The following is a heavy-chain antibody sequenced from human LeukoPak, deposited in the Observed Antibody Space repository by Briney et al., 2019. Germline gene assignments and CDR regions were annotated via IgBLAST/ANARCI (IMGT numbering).Heavy chain of an antibody. Sequence: GGSLCPSSAASGFTSSSSWISWVRQAPGKGLEWVANIKQEGSEENFVDSVKGRFTISRDNAKKPLYLQMNSLRAEDTAVYYCARGSSAGANLSHDGWGQGTLVTVSS. J-gene: IGHJ4*02. D-gene: IGHD1-26*01. CDR1: GFTSSSSW. V-gene: IGHV3-7*01. CDR2: IKQEGSEE. CDR3: ARGSSAGANLSHDG.